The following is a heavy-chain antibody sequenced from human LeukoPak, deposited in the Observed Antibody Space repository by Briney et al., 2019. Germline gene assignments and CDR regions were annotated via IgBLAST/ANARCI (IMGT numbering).Heavy chain of an antibody. CDR2: INNSGSS. J-gene: IGHJ6*03. D-gene: IGHD3-22*01. CDR1: VGSFSGYY. CDR3: ARSAYSSAGLYYYYYMDV. V-gene: IGHV4-34*01. Sequence: SETLSLTCAVYVGSFSGYYWSWIRQPPGKGVGWIGEINNSGSSNYNPSLKSRVTISVDTPKNQFSLKLTAVTGADTAVYYCARSAYSSAGLYYYYYMDVWGRGTPVTVSS.